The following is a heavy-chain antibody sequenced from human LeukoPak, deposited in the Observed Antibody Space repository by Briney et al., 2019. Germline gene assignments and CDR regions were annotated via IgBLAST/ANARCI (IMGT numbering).Heavy chain of an antibody. CDR2: INPSGGST. V-gene: IGHV1-46*01. CDR3: ARGRRTTGTTGPFDY. CDR1: GYTFTSYY. D-gene: IGHD1-1*01. Sequence: ASVKVSCKASGYTFTSYYMHWVRQAPGQGLEWMGIINPSGGSTSYAQKFQGRVTMTRDMSTSTAYMELSSLRSEDTAVYYCARGRRTTGTTGPFDYWGQGTLVTVSS. J-gene: IGHJ4*02.